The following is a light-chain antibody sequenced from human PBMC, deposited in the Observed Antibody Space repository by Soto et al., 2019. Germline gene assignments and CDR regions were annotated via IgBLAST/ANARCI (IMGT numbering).Light chain of an antibody. CDR1: QGISNA. V-gene: IGKV1-13*02. Sequence: AIQLTQSPSSLSASVGDRVTMSCRASQGISNALAWYQQKPGKAPELLVHDASILQSGVPSRFSGSGSGIDFTLPISSIQPEDFAPDYCQQFSEKPLTFGGGTKVQIK. J-gene: IGKJ4*01. CDR2: DAS. CDR3: QQFSEKPLT.